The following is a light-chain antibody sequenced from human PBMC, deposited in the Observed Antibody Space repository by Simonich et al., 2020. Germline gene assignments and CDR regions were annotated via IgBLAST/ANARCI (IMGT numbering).Light chain of an antibody. CDR1: QSLLHSVGKTY. CDR3: MQSIQLPSYT. Sequence: DIVMTQTPLSLSVTPGQPASISCKSSQSLLHSVGKTYLYWYLQKPGQSPQLLIYEVSIRFSGVPDRFSGSGSGTDFTLKISRVEAEDVGVYYCMQSIQLPSYTFGQGTKLEIK. CDR2: EVS. V-gene: IGKV2D-29*02. J-gene: IGKJ2*01.